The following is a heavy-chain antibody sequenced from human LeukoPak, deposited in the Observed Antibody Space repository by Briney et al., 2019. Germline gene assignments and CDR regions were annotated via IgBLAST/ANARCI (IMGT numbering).Heavy chain of an antibody. CDR1: GFTFSNFA. CDR2: ISRNGDST. CDR3: VNQISGWVY. V-gene: IGHV3-64D*06. D-gene: IGHD6-19*01. Sequence: LSGGSLRLSCSASGFTFSNFAMHWVRQAPGKGLEYVSAISRNGDSTYYADSVKGRFTISRGNSKNTLYLQMSSLRTEDTAVYYCVNQISGWVYWGQGTLVTVSS. J-gene: IGHJ4*02.